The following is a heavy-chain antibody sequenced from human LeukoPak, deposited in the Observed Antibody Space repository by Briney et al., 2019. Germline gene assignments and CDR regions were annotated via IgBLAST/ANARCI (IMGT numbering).Heavy chain of an antibody. CDR2: ISGSGGST. V-gene: IGHV3-23*01. CDR3: AKEGPLRSYGDFIFDY. Sequence: GGSLRLSCAASGFTFSNYAMSWVRQAPGKGLEWVSTISGSGGSTYYADSVKGRFTISRDNSKNTLYLQMNSPRAEDTAVYYCAKEGPLRSYGDFIFDYWGQGTLVTVSS. D-gene: IGHD4-17*01. J-gene: IGHJ4*02. CDR1: GFTFSNYA.